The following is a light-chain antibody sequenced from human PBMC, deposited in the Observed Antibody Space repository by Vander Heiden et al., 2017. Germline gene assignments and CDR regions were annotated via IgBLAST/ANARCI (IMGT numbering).Light chain of an antibody. CDR2: DNI. Sequence: QSVLTQPPSVPGAPGQRVTISCPGSTSTIGAGSDVHWYQQLPGTAPKLLIYDNINRPSGVPDRFSGSKSGTSASLAITGLQAEDEADYYCQSYDSSLGGHVVFGGGTKLTVL. CDR3: QSYDSSLGGHVV. J-gene: IGLJ2*01. V-gene: IGLV1-40*01. CDR1: TSTIGAGSD.